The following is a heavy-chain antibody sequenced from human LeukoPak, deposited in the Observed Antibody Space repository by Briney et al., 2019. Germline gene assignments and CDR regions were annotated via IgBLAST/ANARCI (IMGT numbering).Heavy chain of an antibody. Sequence: PSETLSLTCTVSGGSISSGSYYWSWIRQPAGKGLEWIGRIYTSGSTNYNPSLKSRVTISVDTSKNQFSLKLSSVTAADTAVYYCAGEGAFSSGWPAIFDYWGQGTLVTVSS. CDR1: GGSISSGSYY. J-gene: IGHJ4*02. CDR2: IYTSGST. D-gene: IGHD6-19*01. CDR3: AGEGAFSSGWPAIFDY. V-gene: IGHV4-61*02.